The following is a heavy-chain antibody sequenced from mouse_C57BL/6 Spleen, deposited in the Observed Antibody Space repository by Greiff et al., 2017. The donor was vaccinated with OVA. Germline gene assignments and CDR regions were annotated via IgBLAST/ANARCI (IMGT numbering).Heavy chain of an antibody. CDR3: ARPGTTSYYFDY. D-gene: IGHD5-5*01. CDR1: GFTFSDYG. J-gene: IGHJ2*01. CDR2: ISSGSSTI. Sequence: EVKLMESGGGLVKPGGSLKLSCAASGFTFSDYGMHWVRQAPEKGLEWVAYISSGSSTIYYADTVKGRFTISRDNAKNTLFLQMTSLRSEDTAMYYCARPGTTSYYFDYWGQGPTLTVSS. V-gene: IGHV5-17*01.